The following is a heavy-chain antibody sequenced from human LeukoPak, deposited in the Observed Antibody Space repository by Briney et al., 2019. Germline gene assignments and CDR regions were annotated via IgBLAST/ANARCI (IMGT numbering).Heavy chain of an antibody. J-gene: IGHJ4*02. CDR3: ARGGTYSIY. CDR2: VKEDGSEK. V-gene: IGHV3-7*05. Sequence: GGSLRLSCAASGFTFSSYRMTRVRQAPGKGLEWVANVKEDGSEKYYVDSVKGRFTISRDNAKNSLYLQTDSLRVEDTAVYYCARGGTYSIYWGQGTLVTVSS. D-gene: IGHD1-26*01. CDR1: GFTFSSYR.